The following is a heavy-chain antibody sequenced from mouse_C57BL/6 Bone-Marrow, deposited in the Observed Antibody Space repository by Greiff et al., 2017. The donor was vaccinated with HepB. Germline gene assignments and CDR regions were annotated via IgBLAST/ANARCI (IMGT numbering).Heavy chain of an antibody. CDR3: ARDGIRDGSSYWYFDV. CDR2: ILPGSGST. V-gene: IGHV1-9*01. Sequence: QVQLQQSGAELMKPGASVKLSCQATGYTFTGYWIEWVKQRPGHGLEWIGEILPGSGSTNYNEKFKGKATFTADTSSNTAYMQLSSLTTEDSAIYYCARDGIRDGSSYWYFDVWGTGTTVTVSS. D-gene: IGHD1-1*01. J-gene: IGHJ1*03. CDR1: GYTFTGYW.